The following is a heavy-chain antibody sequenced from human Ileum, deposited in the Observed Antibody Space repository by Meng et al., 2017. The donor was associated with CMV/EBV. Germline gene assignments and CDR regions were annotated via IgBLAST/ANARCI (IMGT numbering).Heavy chain of an antibody. J-gene: IGHJ4*02. D-gene: IGHD5-12*01. CDR1: GGSISSSTYY. V-gene: IGHV4-39*01. CDR3: ARNGGYDSPFDY. CDR2: IYYSGST. Sequence: SETLSLTCTVSGGSISSSTYYWGWIRQPPGKGLEWFGSIYYSGSTVYNPSRKSRVTISVDTSKNQFSLKLSSVTATDTAVYYCARNGGYDSPFDYWGQGNLVTVSS.